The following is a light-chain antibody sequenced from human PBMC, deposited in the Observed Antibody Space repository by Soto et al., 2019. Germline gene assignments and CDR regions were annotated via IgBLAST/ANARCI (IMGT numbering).Light chain of an antibody. J-gene: IGKJ5*01. CDR3: QQYSNWPPIT. CDR2: DTS. CDR1: RSVSIH. Sequence: ETVMTQSPGTLSVALGERPSLSCRARRSVSIHLAWYQQKPGQAPRLLIYDTSTRATGIPARFSGSGSGTEFTLTISSLQSEDFAVYYCQQYSNWPPITFGQGTRLEIK. V-gene: IGKV3-15*01.